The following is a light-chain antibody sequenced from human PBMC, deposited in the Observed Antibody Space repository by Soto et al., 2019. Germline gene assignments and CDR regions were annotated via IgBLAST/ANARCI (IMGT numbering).Light chain of an antibody. V-gene: IGKV1-39*01. J-gene: IGKJ1*01. CDR2: AAS. CDR3: QQSYSTPPT. Sequence: DIQMTQSPSSLSASVGYRVTTTCLASQSISSYLNWYPQKPGKAPKLLIYAASSLQSGVPSRFSGSGSGTDFTLTISSLQPEDFATYYCQQSYSTPPTFGQGTKVDI. CDR1: QSISSY.